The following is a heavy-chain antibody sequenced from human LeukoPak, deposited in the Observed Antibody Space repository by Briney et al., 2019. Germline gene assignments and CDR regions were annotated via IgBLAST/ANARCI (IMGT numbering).Heavy chain of an antibody. CDR3: ARGRYSGGYYGEYFQH. J-gene: IGHJ1*01. Sequence: GGSLRLSCAASGFTFSSYSMNWVRQAPGKGLEWVSSISSSSSYIYYADSVKGRFTISRDNAKNSLYLQMNSLRAEDTAVYYCARGRYSGGYYGEYFQHWGQGTLVTVSS. CDR1: GFTFSSYS. D-gene: IGHD1-26*01. CDR2: ISSSSSYI. V-gene: IGHV3-21*01.